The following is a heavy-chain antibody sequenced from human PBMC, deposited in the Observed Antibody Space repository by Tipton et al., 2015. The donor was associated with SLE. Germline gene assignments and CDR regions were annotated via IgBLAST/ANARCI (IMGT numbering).Heavy chain of an antibody. D-gene: IGHD2-15*01. Sequence: TLSLTCTVSGGSISSYYWSWIRQPAGGGLEWIGRIYTNENTNYNPSLKSRVTISVDTPNNQFSLKLTSVTAADTAVFFCARHLRVMVETAPGAFDIWGQGTTVTVSS. CDR2: IYTNENT. CDR1: GGSISSYY. J-gene: IGHJ3*02. V-gene: IGHV4-4*07. CDR3: ARHLRVMVETAPGAFDI.